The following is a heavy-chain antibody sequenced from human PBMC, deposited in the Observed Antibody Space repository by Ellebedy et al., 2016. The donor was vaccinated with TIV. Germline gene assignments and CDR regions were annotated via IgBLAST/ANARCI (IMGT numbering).Heavy chain of an antibody. CDR1: GFSFSSNW. J-gene: IGHJ4*02. Sequence: GESLKITCAASGFSFSSNWMSWVRQAPGKGLEWVANIKQDGSEQYYVDSAKGRLTISRDNANNSLYLQMNSLRAEDTAVYYCARINWNKFDYWGQGTLVTVSS. CDR3: ARINWNKFDY. D-gene: IGHD1/OR15-1a*01. V-gene: IGHV3-7*03. CDR2: IKQDGSEQ.